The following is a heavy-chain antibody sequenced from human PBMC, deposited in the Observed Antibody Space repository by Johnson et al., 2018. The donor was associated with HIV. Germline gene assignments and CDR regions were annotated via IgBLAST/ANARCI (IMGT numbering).Heavy chain of an antibody. D-gene: IGHD6-6*01. J-gene: IGHJ3*02. Sequence: VQLVESGGGLVQPGGSLRLSCAASGFTFSSYAMNWVRQAPGKDLEWVSGISWNSGSIGYADSVKGRFTISRDNSKNTLFLQMNSLRPEDTAVYYCARDMGHRQLARDVFDIWGQGTMVTVSS. CDR1: GFTFSSYA. V-gene: IGHV3-23*04. CDR3: ARDMGHRQLARDVFDI. CDR2: ISWNSGSI.